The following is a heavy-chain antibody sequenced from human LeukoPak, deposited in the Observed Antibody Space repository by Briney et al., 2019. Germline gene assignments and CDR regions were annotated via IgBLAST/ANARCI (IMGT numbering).Heavy chain of an antibody. J-gene: IGHJ4*02. D-gene: IGHD3-10*01. Sequence: GGSLRLSCAASGFTFSSYAMSWVRQAPGKGLEWVSAISGGSTYYADSVKGRFTISRDNSKNTLYLQMNSLRAEDTAVYYCAKTWDAMVRGGISPYFDYWAQGTLVTVSS. CDR3: AKTWDAMVRGGISPYFDY. CDR1: GFTFSSYA. CDR2: ISGGST. V-gene: IGHV3-23*01.